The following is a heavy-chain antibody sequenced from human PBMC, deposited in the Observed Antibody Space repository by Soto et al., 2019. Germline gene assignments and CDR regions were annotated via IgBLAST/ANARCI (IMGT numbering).Heavy chain of an antibody. J-gene: IGHJ4*02. CDR3: ARDPPPYADYYGSGSSFDY. D-gene: IGHD3-10*01. CDR2: INPSGGST. CDR1: GYTFTSYY. V-gene: IGHV1-46*01. Sequence: QVQLVQSGAEVKKPGASVKVSCKASGYTFTSYYMHWVRQAPGQGLEWMGIINPSGGSTSYAQKFQGRVTMTRDTSTSTVYMELSSLRSEDTAVYYCARDPPPYADYYGSGSSFDYWGQGTLVTVSS.